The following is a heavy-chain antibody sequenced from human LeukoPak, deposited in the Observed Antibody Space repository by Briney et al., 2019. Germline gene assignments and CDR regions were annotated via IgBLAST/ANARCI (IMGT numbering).Heavy chain of an antibody. V-gene: IGHV3-7*01. Sequence: GGSLRLSCAASGFTFSSYWMSWVRQAPGKGLEWVANIKQDGSEKYYVDSVKGRFTISRDNARNSLYLQMNSLRAEDTVVYYCARDEAVLLWFGDLNYWGQGTLVTVSS. CDR2: IKQDGSEK. CDR3: ARDEAVLLWFGDLNY. D-gene: IGHD3-10*01. J-gene: IGHJ4*02. CDR1: GFTFSSYW.